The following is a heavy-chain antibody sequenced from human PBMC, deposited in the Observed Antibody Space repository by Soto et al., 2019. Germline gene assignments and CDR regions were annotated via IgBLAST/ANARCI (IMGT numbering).Heavy chain of an antibody. D-gene: IGHD6-6*01. V-gene: IGHV4-4*07. J-gene: IGHJ4*02. CDR2: IFPSGDS. CDR1: GGSISSLY. CDR3: PRAPRSKPEYECFAWLDF. Sequence: QVLLQESGPGLVKPSETLSLTCTVSGGSISSLYWAWSRQPAGKGLEWMGRIFPSGDSNYNPSLTSRVSMSLDTPKNQFSLTVTSVTAALTALYYCPRAPRSKPEYECFAWLDFWGQGILVTVSA.